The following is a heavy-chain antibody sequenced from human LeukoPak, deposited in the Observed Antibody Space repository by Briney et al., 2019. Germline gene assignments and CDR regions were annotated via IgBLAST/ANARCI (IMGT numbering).Heavy chain of an antibody. D-gene: IGHD3-9*01. J-gene: IGHJ3*02. V-gene: IGHV6-1*01. Sequence: SQTLSLTCAISGDSVSSNSAAWNWIRQSPSRGLEWLGRTYYRSKWYNDYAVSVKSRITINPDTSKNQFSLQLNSVTPEDTAVYYCARDGRSEYYDILTGYQTPNDAFDIWGQGTMVTVSS. CDR1: GDSVSSNSAA. CDR2: TYYRSKWYN. CDR3: ARDGRSEYYDILTGYQTPNDAFDI.